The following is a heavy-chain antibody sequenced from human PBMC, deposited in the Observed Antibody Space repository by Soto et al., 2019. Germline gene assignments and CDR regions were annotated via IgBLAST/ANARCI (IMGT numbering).Heavy chain of an antibody. CDR2: IPYDERSK. V-gene: IGHV3-30*18. CDR3: AKDPGYGLDY. CDR1: GFTFSTYG. D-gene: IGHD5-12*01. Sequence: QVHLVESGGGVVQPGRSLRLSCAASGFTFSTYGMHWVRQAPGKGLEWVAAIPYDERSKYYADAVKGRFTISRDNSKNTLYLQMNSLRAEDTDVYYCAKDPGYGLDYWGQGTLVTVSS. J-gene: IGHJ4*02.